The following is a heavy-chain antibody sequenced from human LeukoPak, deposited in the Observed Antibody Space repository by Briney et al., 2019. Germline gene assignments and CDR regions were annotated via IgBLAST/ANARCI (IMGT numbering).Heavy chain of an antibody. CDR1: GGSISNYY. J-gene: IGHJ4*02. V-gene: IGHV4-59*08. D-gene: IGHD3-10*01. CDR2: IYYSGAT. Sequence: PSETLSLTCTVSGGSISNYYWSWIRQPPGKGLEWIGHIYYSGATKYNPSLKSRITISVDTSKSQFSLMLSSVTAADTAVYYCARFGITVVRGGKYYFDYWGQGTLVTVSS. CDR3: ARFGITVVRGGKYYFDY.